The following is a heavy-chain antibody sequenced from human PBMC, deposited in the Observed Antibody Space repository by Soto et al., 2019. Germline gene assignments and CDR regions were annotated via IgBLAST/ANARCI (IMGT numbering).Heavy chain of an antibody. Sequence: PGGSLRLSCAASGFTFSSYSMNWVRQAPGKGLEWVSSISSSSSYIYYADSVKGRFTISRDNAKNSLYLQMNSLRAEDTAVYYCARPLGNGGGYDLDYWGQGTLVTVSS. CDR2: ISSSSSYI. D-gene: IGHD5-12*01. V-gene: IGHV3-21*01. CDR3: ARPLGNGGGYDLDY. CDR1: GFTFSSYS. J-gene: IGHJ4*02.